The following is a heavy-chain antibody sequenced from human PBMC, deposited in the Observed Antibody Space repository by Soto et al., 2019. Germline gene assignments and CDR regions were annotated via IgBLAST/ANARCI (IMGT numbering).Heavy chain of an antibody. CDR1: GESFSGYY. J-gene: IGHJ4*02. V-gene: IGHV4-34*01. D-gene: IGHD6-19*01. CDR3: ARGPLQWPLAY. CDR2: INYSGST. Sequence: SETLSLTCAVYGESFSGYYWSWIRQPPGKWLEWIGEINYSGSTKYNPSLKSRVLISLDTSKNQFSLKVSSVTAADTAVYYCARGPLQWPLAYWGQGTPVTVSS.